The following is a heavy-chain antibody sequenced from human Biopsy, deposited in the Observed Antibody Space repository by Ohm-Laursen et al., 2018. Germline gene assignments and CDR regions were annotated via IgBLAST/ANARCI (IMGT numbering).Heavy chain of an antibody. CDR2: ITGGSNYI. CDR1: GISFSRSA. J-gene: IGHJ5*02. Sequence: SLRLSCSASGISFSRSAMNWVRQAPGKGLEWVSSITGGSNYINYADSVKGRLTISRENAKNSLYLQLDSLRVEDTAVYYCAAERLPSGIGGPWLDPWGQGTLVIASS. CDR3: AAERLPSGIGGPWLDP. V-gene: IGHV3-21*06. D-gene: IGHD3-16*01.